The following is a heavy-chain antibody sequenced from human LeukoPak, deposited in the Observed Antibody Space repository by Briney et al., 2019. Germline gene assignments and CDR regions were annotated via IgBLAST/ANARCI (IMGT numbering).Heavy chain of an antibody. Sequence: SETLSLTCTVSGGSISNYYWSWIRQPPGKGLEWIGSIYYSGSTYYNPSLKSRVTISVDTSKNQFSLKLSSVTAADTAIYFCASQQIVVVPAARNINWFDPWGQGTLVTVSS. CDR2: IYYSGST. CDR3: ASQQIVVVPAARNINWFDP. V-gene: IGHV4-59*05. J-gene: IGHJ5*02. CDR1: GGSISNYY. D-gene: IGHD2-2*01.